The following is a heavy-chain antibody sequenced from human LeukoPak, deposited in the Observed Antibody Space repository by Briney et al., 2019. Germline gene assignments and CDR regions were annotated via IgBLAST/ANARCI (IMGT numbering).Heavy chain of an antibody. D-gene: IGHD3-3*01. CDR1: GFTFSTYS. Sequence: GGSLRLSCAASGFTFSTYSMNWVRQAPGQGLEWVSYISSSSSTISYEDSVKGRFTISTDNAKNSLYLQMNSLRAADTAVYYFASISVRCLDYWGQGTLVTVSS. V-gene: IGHV3-48*01. CDR3: ASISVRCLDY. CDR2: ISSSSSTI. J-gene: IGHJ4*02.